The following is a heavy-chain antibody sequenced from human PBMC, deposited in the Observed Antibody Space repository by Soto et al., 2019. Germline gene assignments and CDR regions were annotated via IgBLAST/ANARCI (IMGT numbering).Heavy chain of an antibody. Sequence: EVQLVESGGGLVQPGGSLRLSCAASGFRFSSYSMNWVRQAPGKGLEWVSYISSSSTTKYYADSVKGRFTISRDNAKNSLYLQMNSLRAEDTAVYYCARDGCSGSNCLNWFDPWGQGTLVTVSS. V-gene: IGHV3-48*01. CDR1: GFRFSSYS. J-gene: IGHJ5*02. CDR2: ISSSSTTK. D-gene: IGHD2-15*01. CDR3: ARDGCSGSNCLNWFDP.